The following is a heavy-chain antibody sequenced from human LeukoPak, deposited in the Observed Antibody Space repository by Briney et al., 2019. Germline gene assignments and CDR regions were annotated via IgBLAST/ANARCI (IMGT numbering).Heavy chain of an antibody. V-gene: IGHV1-2*02. CDR1: GYSFADYY. CDR3: ATNILVRDIINWFDH. CDR2: IKPDSGGT. D-gene: IGHD3-10*01. Sequence: ASVKVSCKASGYSFADYYIHWVRQAPGQGLEWMGWIKPDSGGTRSEKKFQGRVTMTTDTSISTAYMELSSLRYDDTAVYYCATNILVRDIINWFDHWGQGTLVTVSS. J-gene: IGHJ5*02.